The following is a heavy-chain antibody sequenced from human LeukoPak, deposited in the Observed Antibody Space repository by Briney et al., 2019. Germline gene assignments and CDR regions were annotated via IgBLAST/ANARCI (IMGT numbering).Heavy chain of an antibody. CDR3: ARDPGAAAGNLWS. J-gene: IGHJ5*02. CDR2: IYSGGNI. D-gene: IGHD6-13*01. Sequence: GVSLRLSCVVSGFTVSNNFMTWVRQAPGKGLERVSLIYSGGNIYYADSVKGRFTISRDGSKNTLYLQMNSLRAEDTAVYYCARDPGAAAGNLWSWGQGTLVTVSS. V-gene: IGHV3-66*01. CDR1: GFTVSNNF.